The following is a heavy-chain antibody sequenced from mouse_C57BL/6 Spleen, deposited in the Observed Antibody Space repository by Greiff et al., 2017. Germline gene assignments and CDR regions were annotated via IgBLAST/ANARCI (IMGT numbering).Heavy chain of an antibody. CDR1: GYTFTDYY. V-gene: IGHV1-26*01. J-gene: IGHJ2*01. Sequence: EVQLQQSGPELVKPGASVKISCKASGYTFTDYYMNWVKQSHGKSLEWIGDINPNTGGTSYNQKFKGKATLTVDKSSSTAYMELRSLTSEDSAVYYCARGDLDYWGQGTTLTVSS. CDR2: INPNTGGT. CDR3: ARGDLDY.